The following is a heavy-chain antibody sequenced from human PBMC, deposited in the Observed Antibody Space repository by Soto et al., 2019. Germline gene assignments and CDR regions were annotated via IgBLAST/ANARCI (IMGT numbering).Heavy chain of an antibody. J-gene: IGHJ4*02. V-gene: IGHV1-69*01. CDR3: ARLVRSLHFDY. CDR1: GGTFSRYA. D-gene: IGHD2-8*02. Sequence: SVKVYCTGSGGTFSRYAISWVRQDPGQGLEWMGGIIPIFGTANYAQKFQGRVTITADESTSTAYMELSSLRSEDTAVYYCARLVRSLHFDYWGQGTPVNVSS. CDR2: IIPIFGTA.